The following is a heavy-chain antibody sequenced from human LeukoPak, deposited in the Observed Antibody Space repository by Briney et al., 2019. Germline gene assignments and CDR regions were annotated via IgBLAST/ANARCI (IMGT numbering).Heavy chain of an antibody. J-gene: IGHJ4*02. D-gene: IGHD1-1*01. CDR2: INHSGST. V-gene: IGHV4-34*01. CDR3: ARGGTGHLDY. CDR1: GGSFSGYY. Sequence: SETLSLTCAVYGGSFSGYYWSWIRQPPGKGLEWIGEINHSGSTDYNPSLKSRVTISVDKSKNQFFLKVTSVTGADTAVYYCARGGTGHLDYWGQGTLVTVSS.